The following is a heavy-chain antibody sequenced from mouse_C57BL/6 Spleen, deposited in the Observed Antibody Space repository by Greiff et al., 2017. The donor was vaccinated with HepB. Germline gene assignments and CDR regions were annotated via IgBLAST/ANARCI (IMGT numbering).Heavy chain of an antibody. CDR1: GYTFTSYW. V-gene: IGHV1-53*01. D-gene: IGHD1-1*01. Sequence: QVQLQQSGTELVKPGASVKLSCKASGYTFTSYWMHWVKQRPGQGLEWLGNINPSNGGTNYNEKFKSKATLTVDKSSSTAYMQLSSLTSEDSAVYYCTRSETTGVAWDYFDYWGQGTTLTVSS. CDR2: INPSNGGT. J-gene: IGHJ2*01. CDR3: TRSETTGVAWDYFDY.